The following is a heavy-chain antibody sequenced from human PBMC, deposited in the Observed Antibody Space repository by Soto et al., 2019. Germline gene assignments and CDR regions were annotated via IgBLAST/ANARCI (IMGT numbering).Heavy chain of an antibody. D-gene: IGHD3-10*01. Sequence: VSLKISCKGSGYSFTSYGIGWGRQMPGKGLEWMGIIYPGDSDTRYSPSFQGQVTISADKSISTAYLQWSSLKASDTAMYYCARWAVREIRGWFDPWGQGTLVTVSS. CDR1: GYSFTSYG. CDR3: ARWAVREIRGWFDP. V-gene: IGHV5-51*01. J-gene: IGHJ5*02. CDR2: IYPGDSDT.